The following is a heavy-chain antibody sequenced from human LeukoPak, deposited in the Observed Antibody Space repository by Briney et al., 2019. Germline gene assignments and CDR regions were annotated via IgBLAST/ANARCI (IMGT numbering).Heavy chain of an antibody. Sequence: PGRSLRLSCAASGFTFSSYSMNWVRQAPGKGLEWVSYISSSSSTIYYADSVKGRFTISRDNAKNSLYLQMNSLRAEDTAVYYCARDREYCSSTSCYNWSDPWGQGTLVTVSS. CDR2: ISSSSSTI. CDR1: GFTFSSYS. J-gene: IGHJ5*02. V-gene: IGHV3-48*01. D-gene: IGHD2-2*01. CDR3: ARDREYCSSTSCYNWSDP.